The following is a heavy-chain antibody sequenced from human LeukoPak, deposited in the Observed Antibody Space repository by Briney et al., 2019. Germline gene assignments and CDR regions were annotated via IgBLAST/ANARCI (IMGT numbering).Heavy chain of an antibody. Sequence: SETLSLTCTVSGGSISSYYRSWIRQPAGKGLEWIGRIYTSGSTNYNPSLKSRVTISVDTSKNQFSLKLSSVTAADTAVYYCARSSTTVTQSLDYWGQGTLVTVSS. CDR2: IYTSGST. V-gene: IGHV4-4*07. D-gene: IGHD4-17*01. CDR3: ARSSTTVTQSLDY. J-gene: IGHJ4*02. CDR1: GGSISSYY.